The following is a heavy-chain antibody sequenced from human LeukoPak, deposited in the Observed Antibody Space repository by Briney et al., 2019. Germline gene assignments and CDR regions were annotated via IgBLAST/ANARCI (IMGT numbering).Heavy chain of an antibody. CDR3: PRHTRSRPFDY. J-gene: IGHJ4*02. CDR1: GYTFSSYW. CDR2: IYPGDSET. V-gene: IGHV5-51*01. Sequence: GESLKISCKGSGYTFSSYWIGWVRQMPGKGLEWVGIIYPGDSETRYSSSFQGQVTISADKSISTAYLQWSSLKAPDTAMYYCPRHTRSRPFDYWGQGTLVTVSS. D-gene: IGHD6-13*01.